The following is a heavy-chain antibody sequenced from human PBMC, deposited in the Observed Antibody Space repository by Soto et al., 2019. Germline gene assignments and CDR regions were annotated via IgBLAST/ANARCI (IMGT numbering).Heavy chain of an antibody. CDR2: IIPIFGTA. J-gene: IGHJ4*02. V-gene: IGHV1-69*01. Sequence: QVQLVQSWAEVKKPGSSVKVSCKASGGTFSSYAISWVRQSPGQGLEWMGGIIPIFGTANYAQKFQGRVTVGADDSTSTADMELSSLGCEDTAVYYCGRGSRGYRVPDEIDYVGQGTRGTGSP. D-gene: IGHD3-22*01. CDR1: GGTFSSYA. CDR3: GRGSRGYRVPDEIDY.